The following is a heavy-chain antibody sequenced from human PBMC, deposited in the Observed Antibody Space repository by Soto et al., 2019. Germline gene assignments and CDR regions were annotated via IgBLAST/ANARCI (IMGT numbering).Heavy chain of an antibody. Sequence: GGSLRLSCTASGFTFGEYAMSWFRQAPGKGLEWVGFIRSKAYGGTTEYAASVKGRFTISRDDSKSIAYLQMNSLKTEDTAVYYCTGWRGYVFGAFYIWGQGTMVTVSS. D-gene: IGHD5-12*01. V-gene: IGHV3-49*03. CDR1: GFTFGEYA. J-gene: IGHJ3*02. CDR2: IRSKAYGGTT. CDR3: TGWRGYVFGAFYI.